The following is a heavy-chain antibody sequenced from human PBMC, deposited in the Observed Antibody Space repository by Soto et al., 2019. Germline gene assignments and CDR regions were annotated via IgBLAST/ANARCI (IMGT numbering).Heavy chain of an antibody. J-gene: IGHJ6*02. Sequence: QVQLVESGGGLLKPGGSLRLSCEASGFTFSDYYMNWIRQAPGKGLECVSYISSSGSTIYYADSLKGRFTISRDNAKNSLYLQMNDLRTEDTSVYYCARRRYYYYGMDVWGQGTTVTVSS. CDR3: ARRRYYYYGMDV. CDR2: ISSSGSTI. V-gene: IGHV3-11*01. CDR1: GFTFSDYY.